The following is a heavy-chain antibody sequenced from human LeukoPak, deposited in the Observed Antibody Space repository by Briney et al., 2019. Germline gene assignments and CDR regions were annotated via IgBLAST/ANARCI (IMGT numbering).Heavy chain of an antibody. CDR1: GYTFTGYY. V-gene: IGHV1-2*06. J-gene: IGHJ6*03. CDR3: AKDGANKVRGVHYFYMDV. Sequence: ASVKVSCKASGYTFTGYYMHWVRRAPGQGLEWVGRINPNSGGTNYAQKFQGRVTMTRDTSISTAYMELSSLRSDDTAVYYCAKDGANKVRGVHYFYMDVWGKGTTVTVSS. CDR2: INPNSGGT. D-gene: IGHD3-10*01.